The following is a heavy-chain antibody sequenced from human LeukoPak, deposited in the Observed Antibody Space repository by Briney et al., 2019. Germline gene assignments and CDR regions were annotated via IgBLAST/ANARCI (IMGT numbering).Heavy chain of an antibody. CDR2: IWYDGSNK. CDR3: ARDFADRSSWYRGYYFDY. CDR1: GFTFSSYG. V-gene: IGHV3-33*01. J-gene: IGHJ4*02. Sequence: GRSLRLSCAASGFTFSSYGMHWVRQAPGKGLEWVAVIWYDGSNKYYADSVKGRFTISRDNSKNTLYLQMNSLRAEDTAVYYCARDFADRSSWYRGYYFDYWGQGTLVTVSS. D-gene: IGHD6-13*01.